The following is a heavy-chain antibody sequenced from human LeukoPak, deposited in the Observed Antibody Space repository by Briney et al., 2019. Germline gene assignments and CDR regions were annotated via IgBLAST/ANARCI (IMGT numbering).Heavy chain of an antibody. CDR1: GYTFMNYY. D-gene: IGHD5-18*01. Sequence: ASVKVSCKASGYTFMNYYLHWVRQAPGQGLEWMGTSNPSGGSTTYAQKFQGRVTMTRDTSTSTVHMELSGLRSEDTAVYYCATAAGDGYGYRYYFDSWGQGTLVTVSS. J-gene: IGHJ4*02. CDR2: SNPSGGST. V-gene: IGHV1-46*01. CDR3: ATAAGDGYGYRYYFDS.